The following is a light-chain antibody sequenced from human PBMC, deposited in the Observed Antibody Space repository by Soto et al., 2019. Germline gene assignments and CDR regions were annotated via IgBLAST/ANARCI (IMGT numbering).Light chain of an antibody. CDR1: SSDVGGYNY. Sequence: QSVLTQPASVSGSPGQSITISCTGTSSDVGGYNYVSWYRQHPGKAPKLMIYEVSNRPSGVSNRFSGSKSGNTASLTISGLQAEDEADYYCSSYTSSSTRVVFGGGTQLTVL. CDR2: EVS. CDR3: SSYTSSSTRVV. J-gene: IGLJ2*01. V-gene: IGLV2-14*01.